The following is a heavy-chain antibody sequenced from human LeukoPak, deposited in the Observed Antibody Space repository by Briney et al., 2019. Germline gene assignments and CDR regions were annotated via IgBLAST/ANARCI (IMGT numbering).Heavy chain of an antibody. CDR2: ISYDANNK. Sequence: GGSLRLSCAASGFTFGSYGMHWVRQPPGKGLEWVAVISYDANNKYYVDSVEGRFTVSRDNSRDTLYLQMNSLRDEDTAVYYCAKMWSRAWGGGVLEYHGMDVWGQGTTVIVS. CDR1: GFTFGSYG. V-gene: IGHV3-30*18. CDR3: AKMWSRAWGGGVLEYHGMDV. J-gene: IGHJ6*02. D-gene: IGHD2/OR15-2a*01.